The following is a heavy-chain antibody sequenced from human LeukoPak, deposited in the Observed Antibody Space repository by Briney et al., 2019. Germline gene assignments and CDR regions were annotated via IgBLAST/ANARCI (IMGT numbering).Heavy chain of an antibody. J-gene: IGHJ4*02. D-gene: IGHD2-21*02. Sequence: GGSLRLSCAASGFTFSNYNLNWVRQAPGKGLEWVSSISSSSSYIYYADSVKGRFTISRDNAKNSLYLQMNSLRAEDTAVYYCARASMIVVVTDGFDYWGQGTLVTVSS. V-gene: IGHV3-21*01. CDR1: GFTFSNYN. CDR2: ISSSSSYI. CDR3: ARASMIVVVTDGFDY.